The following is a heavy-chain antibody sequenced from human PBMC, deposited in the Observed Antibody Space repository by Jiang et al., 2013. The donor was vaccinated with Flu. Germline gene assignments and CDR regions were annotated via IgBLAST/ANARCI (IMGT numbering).Heavy chain of an antibody. CDR3: ARGYSSSSYFDY. Sequence: GIINPSGGSTSYAQKFQGRVTMTRDTSTSTVYMELSSLRSEDTAVYYCARGYSSSSYFDYWGQGTLVTVSS. CDR2: INPSGGST. J-gene: IGHJ4*02. D-gene: IGHD6-6*01. V-gene: IGHV1-46*01.